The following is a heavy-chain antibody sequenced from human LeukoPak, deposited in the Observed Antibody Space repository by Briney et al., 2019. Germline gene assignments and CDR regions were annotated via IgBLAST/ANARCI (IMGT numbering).Heavy chain of an antibody. Sequence: PSETLSLTCTVSGGSISGYYWSWIRQPPGKELEWIGYIYYSGSTYYNPSLKSRVIISVDTSRNQFSLKLSSVTAADTAVYYCARHRGSSSLFDYWGQGTLVTVSS. CDR1: GGSISGYY. CDR3: ARHRGSSSLFDY. V-gene: IGHV4-59*01. D-gene: IGHD6-6*01. J-gene: IGHJ4*02. CDR2: IYYSGST.